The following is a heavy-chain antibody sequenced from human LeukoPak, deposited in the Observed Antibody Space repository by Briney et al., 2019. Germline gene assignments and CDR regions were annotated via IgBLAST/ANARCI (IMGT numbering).Heavy chain of an antibody. V-gene: IGHV3-15*01. D-gene: IGHD3-22*01. CDR2: IKSKTDGGTT. CDR1: GFTFSNAW. J-gene: IGHJ6*03. CDR3: TVPGYDSSGHNPHYYYYMDV. Sequence: PGGSLRLSCAASGFTFSNAWMSWVRQAPGKGLEWVGRIKSKTDGGTTDYAAPVKGRFTISRDDSKNTLYLQMNSLKTEDTAVYYCTVPGYDSSGHNPHYYYYMDVWGKGTTVTVSS.